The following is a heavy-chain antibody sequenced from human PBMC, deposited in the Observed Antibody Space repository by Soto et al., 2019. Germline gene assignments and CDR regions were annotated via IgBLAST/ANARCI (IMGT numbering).Heavy chain of an antibody. Sequence: HPGGSLRLSCAASGFTFSSYAMHWVRQAPGKGLEWVAVISYDGSNKYYADSVKGRFTISRDNSKNTLYLQMNSLRAEDTAVYYCARDHIVATIPYYGMDVWGQGTTVTVSS. J-gene: IGHJ6*02. CDR3: ARDHIVATIPYYGMDV. CDR1: GFTFSSYA. V-gene: IGHV3-30-3*01. D-gene: IGHD5-12*01. CDR2: ISYDGSNK.